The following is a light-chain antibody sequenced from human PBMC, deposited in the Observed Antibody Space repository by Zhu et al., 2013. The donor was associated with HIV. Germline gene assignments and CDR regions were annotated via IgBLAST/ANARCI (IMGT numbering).Light chain of an antibody. CDR3: QQYADSWT. CDR1: QSVAADY. V-gene: IGKV3-20*01. CDR2: HAS. Sequence: EILLTQSPVTLSLSLGERASLSCRASQSVAADYLAWYQQKPGQAPRLLIYHASSRATGIPDRFIGSGSGTDFTLIIAGLEPDDFGVYFCQQYADSWTFGQGTRVDI. J-gene: IGKJ1*01.